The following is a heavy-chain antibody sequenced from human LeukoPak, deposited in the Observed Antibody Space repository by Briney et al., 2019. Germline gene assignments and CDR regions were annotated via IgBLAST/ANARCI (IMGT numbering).Heavy chain of an antibody. Sequence: PSETLSLTCAVYGGSFSGYYWSWIRQPPGKGLEWIGEINHSGSTNYNPSLKSRVTISVDTSKNQFSLKLSSVTAADAAVYYCARRLCGGDCYSTFSYWGQGTLVTVSS. CDR2: INHSGST. CDR3: ARRLCGGDCYSTFSY. D-gene: IGHD2-21*02. CDR1: GGSFSGYY. J-gene: IGHJ4*02. V-gene: IGHV4-34*01.